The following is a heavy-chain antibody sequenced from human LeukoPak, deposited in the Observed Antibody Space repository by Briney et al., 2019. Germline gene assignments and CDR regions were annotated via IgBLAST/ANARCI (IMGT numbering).Heavy chain of an antibody. V-gene: IGHV3-48*04. Sequence: GGSLRLSCAASGFTFSSYAMSWVRQAPGKGLEWVSYISSSGSTIYYADSVKGRFTISRDNAKNSLYLQMNSLRAEDTAVYYCARDQVGARDYYYYGMDVWGQGTTVTVSS. CDR1: GFTFSSYA. D-gene: IGHD1-26*01. CDR3: ARDQVGARDYYYYGMDV. J-gene: IGHJ6*02. CDR2: ISSSGSTI.